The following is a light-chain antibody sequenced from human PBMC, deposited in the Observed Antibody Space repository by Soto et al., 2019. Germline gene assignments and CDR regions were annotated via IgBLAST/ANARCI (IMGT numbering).Light chain of an antibody. V-gene: IGKV3-15*01. Sequence: EVVMTQSPATLSVSPGDTATLYCRASQSVSSYLAWYQQTPGQAPRLLLYGASTRASGVPARFSGSGSWTEFTLTISSLQSEDFAIYDGQQYDDWRLLTFGGGTNVEI. J-gene: IGKJ4*01. CDR2: GAS. CDR3: QQYDDWRLLT. CDR1: QSVSSY.